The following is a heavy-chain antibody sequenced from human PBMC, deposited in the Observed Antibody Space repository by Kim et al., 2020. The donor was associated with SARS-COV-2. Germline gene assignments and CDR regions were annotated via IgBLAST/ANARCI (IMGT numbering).Heavy chain of an antibody. V-gene: IGHV3-73*01. CDR2: IRTKADSYAT. D-gene: IGHD1-20*01. CDR1: GFTFSASV. J-gene: IGHJ4*02. CDR3: ARRTPGIID. Sequence: GGSLRLSCAASGFTFSASVIHWVRQASGKGLEWVGRIRTKADSYATSCAASVEGRFTISRDASKNTSYLQMNSLKIEDTALYYCARRTPGIIDWGQGTLVTVSS.